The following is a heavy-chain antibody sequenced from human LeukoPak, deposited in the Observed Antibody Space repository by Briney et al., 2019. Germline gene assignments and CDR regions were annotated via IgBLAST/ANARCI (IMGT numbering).Heavy chain of an antibody. D-gene: IGHD1-1*01. V-gene: IGHV4-38-2*02. CDR1: GYSISSGYY. CDR3: AVGTGTTIYYYYMDV. J-gene: IGHJ6*03. CDR2: IYHSGST. Sequence: SETLSLTCTVSGYSISSGYYWGWIRQPPGKGLEWIGSIYHSGSTYYNPSLEGRVTISVDTSKNQFSLKLSSVTAADTAVYYCAVGTGTTIYYYYMDVWGKGTTVTVSS.